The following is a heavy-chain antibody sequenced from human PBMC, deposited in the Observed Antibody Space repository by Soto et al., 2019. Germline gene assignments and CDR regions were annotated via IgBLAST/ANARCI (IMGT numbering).Heavy chain of an antibody. D-gene: IGHD2-21*01. Sequence: LSLTCTVSGVSVSSRNYLWDWIRQPPGKGLEWIGSGTTNYNPSLRSRATISVDTSKNQFSLKLSSVTAADTAVYYCATCGGDTGRFDYWGQGTLVTVSS. CDR2: SGTT. CDR3: ATCGGDTGRFDY. V-gene: IGHV4-39*01. J-gene: IGHJ4*02. CDR1: GVSVSSRNYL.